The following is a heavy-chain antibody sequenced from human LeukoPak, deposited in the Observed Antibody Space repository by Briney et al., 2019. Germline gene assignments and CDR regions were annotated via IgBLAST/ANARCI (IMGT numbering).Heavy chain of an antibody. CDR1: GFTFSSSW. D-gene: IGHD5-24*01. J-gene: IGHJ4*02. Sequence: PGGSLRLSCVASGFTFSSSWMSWVRQAPGKGLEWVANIKQDGSEKSYVESVRGRFTISRDNSKNTLYLQMNSLRAEDTAVYYCARGAGYNYPYYFDYWGQGTLVTVSS. CDR3: ARGAGYNYPYYFDY. CDR2: IKQDGSEK. V-gene: IGHV3-7*03.